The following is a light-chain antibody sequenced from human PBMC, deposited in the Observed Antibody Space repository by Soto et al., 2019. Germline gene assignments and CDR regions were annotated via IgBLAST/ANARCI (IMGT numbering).Light chain of an antibody. CDR2: GAS. J-gene: IGKJ2*01. CDR1: QSVLYNSNNKNH. V-gene: IGKV4-1*01. CDR3: QQSYSIPFT. Sequence: DFVMTQAPDSLAVSLGERATMNCKSSQSVLYNSNNKNHLGWFQQKPGHPPKLLIYGASFRPSGVPDRFSGSGSGTDFTLTISSLQAEDVAVYYCQQSYSIPFTFGQGTKLEI.